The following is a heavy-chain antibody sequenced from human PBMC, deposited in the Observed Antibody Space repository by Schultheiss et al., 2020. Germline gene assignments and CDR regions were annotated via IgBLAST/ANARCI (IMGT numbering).Heavy chain of an antibody. D-gene: IGHD1-7*01. J-gene: IGHJ4*02. CDR1: GGSISSGGYY. V-gene: IGHV4-31*03. CDR2: MSSGGST. Sequence: SETLSLTCTVSGGSISSGGYYWSWIRQHPGKGLEWIGYMSSGGSTSYTPSLKTRLTISVDMSKNQFYLNLTSVTAADTAVYYCARASVDWNFGDYFDYWGQGTLVTVSS. CDR3: ARASVDWNFGDYFDY.